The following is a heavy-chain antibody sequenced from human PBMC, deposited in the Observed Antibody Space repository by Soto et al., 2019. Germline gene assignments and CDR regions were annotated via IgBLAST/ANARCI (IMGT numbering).Heavy chain of an antibody. J-gene: IGHJ4*02. CDR3: ARSTYYYDSSGYYRYYFDY. Sequence: ASVKVSCKASGYTFTGYYMHWVRQAPGQGLEWMGWINTNSGGTNYAQKFQGWVTMTRDTSISTAYMELSRLRSDDTAVYYCARSTYYYDSSGYYRYYFDYWGQGTLVTVSS. D-gene: IGHD3-22*01. V-gene: IGHV1-2*04. CDR1: GYTFTGYY. CDR2: INTNSGGT.